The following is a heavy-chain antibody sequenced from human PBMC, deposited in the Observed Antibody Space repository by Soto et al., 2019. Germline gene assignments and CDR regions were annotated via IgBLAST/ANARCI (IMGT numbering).Heavy chain of an antibody. CDR2: IYYSGST. CDR1: GGSISSGDYY. J-gene: IGHJ4*02. V-gene: IGHV4-30-4*01. CDR3: ARRNSQWYFDY. Sequence: PSETLSLTCTVSGGSISSGDYYWSWIRQPPGKGLEWIGYIYYSGSTYYNPSLRSRVTISVDTSKNQFSLNLSSVTAADTAVYYCARRNSQWYFDYWGQGTLVTVSS. D-gene: IGHD6-19*01.